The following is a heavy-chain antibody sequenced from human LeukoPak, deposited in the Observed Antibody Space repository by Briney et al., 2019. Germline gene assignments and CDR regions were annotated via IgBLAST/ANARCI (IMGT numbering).Heavy chain of an antibody. CDR2: INPSGGST. J-gene: IGHJ2*01. CDR3: ARGGYSGSAPASHWYFDL. CDR1: GYTFTNYY. D-gene: IGHD1-26*01. V-gene: IGHV1-46*01. Sequence: GASVKVSCKASGYTFTNYYMHWVRQAPGQGLEWMGIINPSGGSTTYAQKFQGRVTMTRDTSTSTVYMELSSLRSEDTAVYYCARGGYSGSAPASHWYFDLWGRGTLVTVSS.